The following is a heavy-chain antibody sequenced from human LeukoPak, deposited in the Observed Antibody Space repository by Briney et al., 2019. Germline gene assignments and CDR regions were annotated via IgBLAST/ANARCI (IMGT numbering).Heavy chain of an antibody. CDR2: IYYSGST. CDR1: GGSISSSSYY. CDR3: ALSPVITNDFDY. Sequence: SETLSLTYTVSGGSISSSSYYWGWIRQPPGKGLEWIGTIYYSGSTYYNPSLKSRVTISVDTSRNQFSLNLSSVTAADTAVYFCALSPVITNDFDYWGQGTLVTVSS. V-gene: IGHV4-39*01. J-gene: IGHJ4*02. D-gene: IGHD3-22*01.